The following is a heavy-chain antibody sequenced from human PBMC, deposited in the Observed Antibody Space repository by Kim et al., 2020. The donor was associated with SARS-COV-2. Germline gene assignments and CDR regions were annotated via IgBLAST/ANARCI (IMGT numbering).Heavy chain of an antibody. D-gene: IGHD7-27*01. CDR3: ARVTPGGYYGMDV. Sequence: YAQKFQGRVTITADKSTSTAYMELSSLRSEDTAVYYCARVTPGGYYGMDVWGQGTTVTVSS. J-gene: IGHJ6*02. V-gene: IGHV1-69*04.